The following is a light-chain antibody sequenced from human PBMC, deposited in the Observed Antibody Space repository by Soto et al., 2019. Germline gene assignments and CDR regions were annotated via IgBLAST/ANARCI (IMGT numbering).Light chain of an antibody. CDR1: QSITTY. CDR3: QQIDRAPLT. V-gene: IGKV1-39*01. Sequence: DIQMTQSPSSLSASVGDRVTITCRASQSITTYLNWYRQKQGKAPKLLIYAASSLQSGVSSRFSGSASETEFTLGISSLQREDFATYFCQQIDRAPLTLGGGTKVEI. CDR2: AAS. J-gene: IGKJ4*01.